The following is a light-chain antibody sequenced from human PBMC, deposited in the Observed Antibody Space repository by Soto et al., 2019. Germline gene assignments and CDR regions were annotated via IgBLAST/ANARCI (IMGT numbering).Light chain of an antibody. CDR3: SSFTTTNTWV. J-gene: IGLJ3*02. CDR1: SSDVGGYNF. V-gene: IGLV2-14*01. Sequence: QSALTQPASVSGSPGQSITISCTGTSSDVGGYNFVSWYQQHPYKAPKLMIYEVTHRPSGVSNRFSGSKSGNTASLTISGLQADDEADYYCSSFTTTNTWVFGGGTKLTVL. CDR2: EVT.